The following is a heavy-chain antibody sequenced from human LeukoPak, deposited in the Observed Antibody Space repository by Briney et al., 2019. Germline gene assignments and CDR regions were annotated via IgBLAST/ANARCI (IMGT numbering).Heavy chain of an antibody. CDR2: ISSNSTTI. J-gene: IGHJ4*02. V-gene: IGHV3-48*04. Sequence: GRSLRLSRAVSGFTLSKYSVSWVRQAPGKRLEWVSYISSNSTTIYYVDSVKGRFTISRDDAKNSLYLEMNSLRVEDTAVYYCAMVRGVIFDYWGQGTLVTVSS. D-gene: IGHD3-10*01. CDR3: AMVRGVIFDY. CDR1: GFTLSKYS.